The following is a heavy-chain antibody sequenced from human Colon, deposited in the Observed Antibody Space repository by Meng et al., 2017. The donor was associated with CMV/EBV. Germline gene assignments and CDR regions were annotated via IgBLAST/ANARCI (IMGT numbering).Heavy chain of an antibody. J-gene: IGHJ6*02. CDR3: ARVGGRYNTLGGMDV. CDR1: GGSISNYY. V-gene: IGHV4-59*01. CDR2: VYYSGST. D-gene: IGHD3-16*01. Sequence: SETLSLTCSVSGGSISNYYWSWIRQPPGKGLEWIGYVYYSGSTNYNPSLKSRVTISVDTSKNQFSLKLSSVTTADTAMYYCARVGGRYNTLGGMDVWGQGTTVTVSS.